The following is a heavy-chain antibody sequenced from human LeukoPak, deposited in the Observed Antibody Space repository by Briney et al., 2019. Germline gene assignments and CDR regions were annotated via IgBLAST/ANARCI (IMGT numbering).Heavy chain of an antibody. CDR3: ARARFGDYPDY. V-gene: IGHV4-59*01. D-gene: IGHD3-10*01. Sequence: SETLSLTCTVSGGSISGYYWIWIRQPPGKGLEWIGYIYYSGSTNYNPSLKSRVTISVDTSKNQFSLKLSSVTAADTAVYHCARARFGDYPDYWGQGTLVTVSS. CDR2: IYYSGST. J-gene: IGHJ4*02. CDR1: GGSISGYY.